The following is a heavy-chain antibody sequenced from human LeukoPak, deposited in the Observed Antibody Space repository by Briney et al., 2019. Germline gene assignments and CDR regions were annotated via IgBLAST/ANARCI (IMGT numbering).Heavy chain of an antibody. CDR3: ARGVYDFWSGYSTFDY. CDR1: GYTFTSYA. CDR2: INAGNGNT. J-gene: IGHJ4*02. V-gene: IGHV1-3*01. D-gene: IGHD3-3*01. Sequence: ASVKVSCKASGYTFTSYAMHWVRQAPGQRLEWVGWINAGNGNTKYSQKFQGRVTITRDTSASTAYMELSSLRSEDTAVYYCARGVYDFWSGYSTFDYWGQGTLVTVSS.